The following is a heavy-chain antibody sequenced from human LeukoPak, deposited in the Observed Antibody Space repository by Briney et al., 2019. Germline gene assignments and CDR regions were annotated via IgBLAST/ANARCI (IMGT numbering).Heavy chain of an antibody. Sequence: SETLSLTCTVSGGSISSYYWSWIRQPAGKGLEWIGRIYTSGSTNYNPSLKSRVTMSVDTSKNQFSLKLSSVTAADTAVYYCARDTLRGSNLDDAFDIWGQGTMVTVSS. V-gene: IGHV4-4*07. CDR2: IYTSGST. D-gene: IGHD4-11*01. CDR1: GGSISSYY. CDR3: ARDTLRGSNLDDAFDI. J-gene: IGHJ3*02.